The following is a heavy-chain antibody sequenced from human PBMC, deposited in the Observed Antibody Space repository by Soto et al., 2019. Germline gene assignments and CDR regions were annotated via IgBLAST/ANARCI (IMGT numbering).Heavy chain of an antibody. Sequence: VASVKVSCKASGGTFSSYAISWVRQAPGQGLEWMGGIIPIFGTANYAQKFQGRVTITADKSTSTAYMELSSLRSEDTAVYYCAMATTLGWFDPWGQGTLVTVSS. V-gene: IGHV1-69*06. CDR1: GGTFSSYA. CDR2: IIPIFGTA. D-gene: IGHD5-12*01. J-gene: IGHJ5*02. CDR3: AMATTLGWFDP.